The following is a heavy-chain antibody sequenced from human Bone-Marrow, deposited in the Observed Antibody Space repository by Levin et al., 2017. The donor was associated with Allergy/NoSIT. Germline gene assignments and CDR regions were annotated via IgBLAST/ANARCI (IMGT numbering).Heavy chain of an antibody. V-gene: IGHV4-34*01. CDR3: ARGYYDFDY. J-gene: IGHJ4*02. Sequence: SCAVYGGSFSGYYWSWIRQPPGKGLEWIGEINHSGSTNYNPSLKSRVTISVDTSKNQFSLKLSSVTAADTAVYYCARGYYDFDYWGQGTLVTVSS. CDR1: GGSFSGYY. D-gene: IGHD3-3*01. CDR2: INHSGST.